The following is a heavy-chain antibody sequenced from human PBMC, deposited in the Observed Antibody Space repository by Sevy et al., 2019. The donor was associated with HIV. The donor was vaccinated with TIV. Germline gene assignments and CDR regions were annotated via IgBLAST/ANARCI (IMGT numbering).Heavy chain of an antibody. CDR1: GFTFSSYS. D-gene: IGHD3-22*01. CDR3: ARERGVGYYYDSSGYYYIDY. Sequence: GGSLRLSCAASGFTFSSYSMNWVRQAPGKGLERVSSISSSSSYIYYADSVKGRFTISRDNAKNSLYLQMNSLRAEDTAVYYCARERGVGYYYDSSGYYYIDYWGQGTLVTVSS. CDR2: ISSSSSYI. V-gene: IGHV3-21*01. J-gene: IGHJ4*02.